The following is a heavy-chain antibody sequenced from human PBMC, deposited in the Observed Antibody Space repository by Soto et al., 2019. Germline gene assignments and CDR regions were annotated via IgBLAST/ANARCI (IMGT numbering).Heavy chain of an antibody. V-gene: IGHV1-24*01. CDR1: GYTLTELS. CDR3: ATVLLGYCISTSCWFDP. CDR2: FDPEDGET. D-gene: IGHD2-2*01. J-gene: IGHJ5*02. Sequence: GASVKVSCKVSGYTLTELSMHWVRQAPGKGLEWMGGFDPEDGETIYAQKFQGRVTMTEDTSTDTAYMELSSLRSEDTAVYYCATVLLGYCISTSCWFDPWGQGTLVTVSS.